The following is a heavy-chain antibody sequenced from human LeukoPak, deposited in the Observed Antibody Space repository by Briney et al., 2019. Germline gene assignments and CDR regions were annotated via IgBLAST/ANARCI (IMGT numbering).Heavy chain of an antibody. CDR3: AKFSYGDYVA. CDR2: VRHDETEK. CDR1: GFVFSKNG. Sequence: SGGSLRLSCAASGFVFSKNGMHWVRQAPGKGLEWVAFVRHDETEKYYADSVKGRFTISRDNSKNTLSLQMASLRFGDTALYYCAKFSYGDYVAWGPGTLVTVSS. D-gene: IGHD4-17*01. V-gene: IGHV3-30*02. J-gene: IGHJ5*02.